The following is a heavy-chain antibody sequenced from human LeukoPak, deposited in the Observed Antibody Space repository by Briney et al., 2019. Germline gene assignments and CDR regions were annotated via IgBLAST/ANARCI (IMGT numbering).Heavy chain of an antibody. D-gene: IGHD1-7*01. Sequence: RSGGSLRLSCAASGFTFSNYDMGWVRQAPGKGLEWVSAISRSDAGTYYADSVKGRFTISRDNSKNTLYLQMNSLRAEDTAVYYCAKRTSENYYFDYWGQGTLVTVSS. CDR2: ISRSDAGT. V-gene: IGHV3-23*01. J-gene: IGHJ4*02. CDR3: AKRTSENYYFDY. CDR1: GFTFSNYD.